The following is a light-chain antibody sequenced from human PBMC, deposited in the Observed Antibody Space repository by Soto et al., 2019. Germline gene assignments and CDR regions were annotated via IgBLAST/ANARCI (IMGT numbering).Light chain of an antibody. CDR1: QSVSSN. Sequence: EIVMTQSPATLSVSPGERATLSRGASQSVSSNLAWYQQKPGQAPRLLIYGASTRATGIPARFSGSGSGTEFTLTISSLQSEDFAVYYCQQYQNSPRTFGQGTKVDIK. V-gene: IGKV3-15*01. CDR2: GAS. J-gene: IGKJ1*01. CDR3: QQYQNSPRT.